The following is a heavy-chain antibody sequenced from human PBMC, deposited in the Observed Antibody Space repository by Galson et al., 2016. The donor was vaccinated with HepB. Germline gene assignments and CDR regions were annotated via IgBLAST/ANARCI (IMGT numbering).Heavy chain of an antibody. CDR3: ARGQRDYDFWSGYSEYFQH. V-gene: IGHV4-59*01. Sequence: SETLSLTCFVSGGSISSYYWSWIRQPPGKGLEWIGYIYYSGSTNYNPSLKSRVTMSVDTSKKQFSLKLSSVTAADTAVYYCARGQRDYDFWSGYSEYFQHWGQGTQVTVSS. J-gene: IGHJ1*01. CDR1: GGSISSYY. D-gene: IGHD3-3*01. CDR2: IYYSGST.